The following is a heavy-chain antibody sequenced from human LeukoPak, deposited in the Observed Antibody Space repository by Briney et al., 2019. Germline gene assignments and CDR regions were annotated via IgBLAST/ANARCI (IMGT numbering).Heavy chain of an antibody. Sequence: GGSLRLSCAASGFIVRSSYMSWVRQAPGKGLEWVSVIYSDGTTYNADSVKGRFTISRDNAKNTLYLQMNSLRDEDTAVYYCARDWFHAIDYWGQGTLVTVSS. CDR3: ARDWFHAIDY. V-gene: IGHV3-53*01. D-gene: IGHD2/OR15-2a*01. CDR1: GFIVRSSY. J-gene: IGHJ4*02. CDR2: IYSDGTT.